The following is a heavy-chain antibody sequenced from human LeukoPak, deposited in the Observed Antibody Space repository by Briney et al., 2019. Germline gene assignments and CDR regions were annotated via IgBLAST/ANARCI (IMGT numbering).Heavy chain of an antibody. Sequence: ASVKISCKASGGTFSSYAISWVRQAPGQGLEWMGRIIPIFGTANYAQKFQGRVTITTDESTSTAYMELSSLRSEDTAVYYCASLCSGGSCYLDYWGQGTLVTVSS. CDR2: IIPIFGTA. CDR3: ASLCSGGSCYLDY. D-gene: IGHD2-15*01. J-gene: IGHJ4*02. V-gene: IGHV1-69*05. CDR1: GGTFSSYA.